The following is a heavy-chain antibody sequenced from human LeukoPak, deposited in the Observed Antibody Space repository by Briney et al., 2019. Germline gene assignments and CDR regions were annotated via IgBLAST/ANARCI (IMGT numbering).Heavy chain of an antibody. D-gene: IGHD6-13*01. J-gene: IGHJ6*02. CDR3: ARGYSSSWSRTEYYYYGMDV. CDR1: GGSFSDYY. CDR2: INHSGST. Sequence: SETLSLTCAVYGGSFSDYYWTWIRQPPGKGLEWIGEINHSGSTNYNPSLKSRVTISVDTSKNQFSLKLSSVTAADTAVYYCARGYSSSWSRTEYYYYGMDVWGQGTTVTVSS. V-gene: IGHV4-34*01.